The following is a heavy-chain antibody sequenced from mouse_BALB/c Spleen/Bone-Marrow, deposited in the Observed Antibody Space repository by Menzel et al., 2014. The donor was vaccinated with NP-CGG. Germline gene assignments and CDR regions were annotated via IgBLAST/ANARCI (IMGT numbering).Heavy chain of an antibody. J-gene: IGHJ2*01. D-gene: IGHD4-1*01. CDR1: GYAFTNYL. CDR2: INPGSGGT. Sequence: VKLMESGAALVRPGTLVKVSCKASGYAFTNYLIDWVKQRPGQGLEWVGVINPGSGGTTYNEKFKGRTTLTADKSSNTAYMQLSSLTSDDSAVYFCATNWGDYWGQGTTLTVSS. V-gene: IGHV1-54*01. CDR3: ATNWGDY.